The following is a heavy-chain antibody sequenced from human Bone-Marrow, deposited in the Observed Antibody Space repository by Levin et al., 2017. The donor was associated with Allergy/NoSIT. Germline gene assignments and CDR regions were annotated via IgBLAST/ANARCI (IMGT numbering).Heavy chain of an antibody. D-gene: IGHD1-26*01. CDR2: IYPGDSDA. V-gene: IGHV5-51*01. CDR3: ARHRGYSGSQYIHYALDV. Sequence: PGESLKISCKASGYEFTSEWIGWVRQVPGRGLEWMGVIYPGDSDARYSPPFQGQVSISVDKSISTAFLQWTSLKASDTAVYYCARHRGYSGSQYIHYALDVWGQGTTVTVSS. CDR1: GYEFTSEW. J-gene: IGHJ6*02.